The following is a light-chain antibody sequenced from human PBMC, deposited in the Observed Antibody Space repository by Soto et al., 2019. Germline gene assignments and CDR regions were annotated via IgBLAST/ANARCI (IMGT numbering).Light chain of an antibody. Sequence: IVLRQCAGTISQSREDRATXSCRXSQSVSHNNLTWYQQKPFQPPMLLMYVASIISTGIPYIFSGRGSGTDFNLTISRLGPEDFALCYCQQYGNAAPITFGQRTRLAIK. CDR1: QSVSHNN. J-gene: IGKJ5*01. CDR2: VAS. V-gene: IGKV3-20*01. CDR3: QQYGNAAPIT.